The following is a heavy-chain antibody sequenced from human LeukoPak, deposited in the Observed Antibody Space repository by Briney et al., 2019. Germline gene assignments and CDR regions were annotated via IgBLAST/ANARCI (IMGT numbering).Heavy chain of an antibody. D-gene: IGHD2-15*01. Sequence: GGSLRLSCAASAFTFSSYAMAWVRQAPGKGLEWVGRIKSKTDGGTIDYAAPVKGRFSVSRDDSKNTVYLQMNSLKTEDTAVYYCATEGYCSGGNCYSFDHWGQGTLVTVSS. CDR2: IKSKTDGGTI. CDR1: AFTFSSYA. CDR3: ATEGYCSGGNCYSFDH. V-gene: IGHV3-15*01. J-gene: IGHJ4*02.